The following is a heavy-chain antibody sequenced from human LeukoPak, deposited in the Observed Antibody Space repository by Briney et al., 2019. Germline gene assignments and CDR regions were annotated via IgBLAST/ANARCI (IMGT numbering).Heavy chain of an antibody. CDR2: IIPILGIA. CDR1: GGTFSSYA. J-gene: IGHJ4*02. Sequence: SVKVSCKASGGTFSSYAISWVRQAPGQGLEWMGRIIPILGIANYAQKFLGRVTITADKSTSTAYMELSSLRSEDTAVYYCAREAIRLRLGELSLLGYFDYWGQGTLVTVSS. V-gene: IGHV1-69*04. CDR3: AREAIRLRLGELSLLGYFDY. D-gene: IGHD3-16*02.